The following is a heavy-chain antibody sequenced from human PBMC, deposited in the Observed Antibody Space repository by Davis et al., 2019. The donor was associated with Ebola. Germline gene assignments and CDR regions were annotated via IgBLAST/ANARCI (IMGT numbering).Heavy chain of an antibody. CDR3: ARDGYYYDSSGYYRGAFDI. CDR2: IYHSGST. Sequence: MPSETLSLTCAVSGGSISSSNWWSWVRQPPGKGLEWIGEIYHSGSTNYNPSLKSRVTISVDKSKNQFSLKLSSMTAADTAVYYCARDGYYYDSSGYYRGAFDIWGQGTMVTVSS. J-gene: IGHJ3*02. D-gene: IGHD3-22*01. V-gene: IGHV4-4*02. CDR1: GGSISSSNW.